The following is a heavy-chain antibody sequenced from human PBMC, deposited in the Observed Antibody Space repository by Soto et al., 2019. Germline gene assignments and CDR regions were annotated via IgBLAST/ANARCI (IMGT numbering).Heavy chain of an antibody. Sequence: QVQLVQSGAEVKKPGASVKVSCKASGYTFTSYGISWVRQAPGQGLEWMGWISAYNGNTNYAQKLQGRVTMTTNTSTSTAYMELRRRRSDGTAVYYFARDLAVGLVDYWGQGTLVTVSS. V-gene: IGHV1-18*01. D-gene: IGHD6-19*01. CDR1: GYTFTSYG. J-gene: IGHJ4*02. CDR2: ISAYNGNT. CDR3: ARDLAVGLVDY.